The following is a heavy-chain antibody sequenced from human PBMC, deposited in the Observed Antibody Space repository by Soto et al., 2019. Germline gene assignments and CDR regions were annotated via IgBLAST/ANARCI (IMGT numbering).Heavy chain of an antibody. CDR1: GYTFSRYG. CDR2: ISAYNGNT. J-gene: IGHJ4*02. V-gene: IGHV1-18*01. Sequence: APVKVSCKASGYTFSRYGISWVRQAPGQGLEWMGWISAYNGNTNYAQKLQGRVTMTTDTSTSTAYMELRSLRSDDTAVYYCARDRGHGDFAGYWGQGTRVTVSS. CDR3: ARDRGHGDFAGY. D-gene: IGHD4-17*01.